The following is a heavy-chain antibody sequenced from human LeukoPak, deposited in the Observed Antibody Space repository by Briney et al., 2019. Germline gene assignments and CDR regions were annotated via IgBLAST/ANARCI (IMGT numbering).Heavy chain of an antibody. V-gene: IGHV3-53*01. CDR1: GFTVSSNY. Sequence: QTGGSLRLSCAASGFTVSSNYMSWVRQAPGRGLEWVSIIYSGGSTYYADSVKGRFTISRDNSKNTLYLQMNSLRAEDTAVYYCARYRNYYDSSGYYPFDYWGRGSLVTVSS. D-gene: IGHD3-22*01. CDR3: ARYRNYYDSSGYYPFDY. J-gene: IGHJ4*02. CDR2: IYSGGST.